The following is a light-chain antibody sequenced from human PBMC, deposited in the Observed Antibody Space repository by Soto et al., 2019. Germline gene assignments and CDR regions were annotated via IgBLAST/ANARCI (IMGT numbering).Light chain of an antibody. CDR1: ETVISNY. CDR3: LQYDTLPGT. Sequence: ERVLTQSPGILSLSPGERATLSCRASETVISNYLAWYQQKPGQAPRLLIYGASSRATGIPDRFSGRGSGTDFTLTVSRLEPEDSASYYCLQYDTLPGTFGQGTQVEIK. CDR2: GAS. V-gene: IGKV3-20*01. J-gene: IGKJ1*01.